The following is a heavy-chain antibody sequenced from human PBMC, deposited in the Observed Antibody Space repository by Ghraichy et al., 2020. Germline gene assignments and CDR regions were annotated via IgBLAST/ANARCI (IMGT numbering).Heavy chain of an antibody. Sequence: SGPTLVKPTETLTLTCTVSGFSLSNAYMGVGWIRQPPGRALEWLAHIFSNDEKSYTTSLNNRLTISKDTSKSQVVLTMTNVDPVDTATYYCARGQSGYSGYDQWGQGTLVTVSS. CDR3: ARGQSGYSGYDQ. V-gene: IGHV2-26*01. J-gene: IGHJ4*02. D-gene: IGHD5-12*01. CDR2: IFSNDEK. CDR1: GFSLSNAYMG.